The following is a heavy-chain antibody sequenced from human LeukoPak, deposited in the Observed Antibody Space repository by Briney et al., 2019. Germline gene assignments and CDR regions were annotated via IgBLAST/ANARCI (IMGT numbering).Heavy chain of an antibody. D-gene: IGHD6-19*01. V-gene: IGHV4-34*01. CDR3: ARGSNGSGSHFDY. CDR1: GGSFSGYY. Sequence: SETVSLTCAVYGGSFSGYYWSWIRQPPGKGLEWIGEINHSGSTNYNPSLKSRVTISVDTSKNQFSLKLSSVTAADTAVYYCARGSNGSGSHFDYWGQGTLVTVSS. J-gene: IGHJ4*02. CDR2: INHSGST.